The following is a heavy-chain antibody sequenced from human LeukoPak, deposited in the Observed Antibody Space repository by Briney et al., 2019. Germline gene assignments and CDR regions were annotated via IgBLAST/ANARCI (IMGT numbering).Heavy chain of an antibody. CDR3: ARTVVVVTADRCYYYYMDV. CDR2: IYTSGST. V-gene: IGHV4-4*07. CDR1: GGSISSYY. J-gene: IGHJ6*03. D-gene: IGHD2-21*02. Sequence: PSETLSLTCTVSGGSISSYYWSWIRQPAGKGLEWIGRIYTSGSTNYNPSLKSRVTMSVDTSKNQFSLKLSSVTAADTAVYYCARTVVVVTADRCYYYYMDVWGKGTTVTVSS.